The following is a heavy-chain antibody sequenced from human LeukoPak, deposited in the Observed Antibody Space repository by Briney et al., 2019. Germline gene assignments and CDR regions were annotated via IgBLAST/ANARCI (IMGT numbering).Heavy chain of an antibody. CDR2: IYYSGST. J-gene: IGHJ4*02. D-gene: IGHD3-22*01. CDR1: GGSISSGGYY. CDR3: ARDSSGYYFDY. Sequence: PSHTLSLTCTVSGGSISSGGYYWSWIRQHPGKGLEWIGYIYYSGSTYYNPSLKSRVTISVDTSKNQFSLKLSSVTAADTAVYYCARDSSGYYFDYWGQGTLVTVSS. V-gene: IGHV4-31*03.